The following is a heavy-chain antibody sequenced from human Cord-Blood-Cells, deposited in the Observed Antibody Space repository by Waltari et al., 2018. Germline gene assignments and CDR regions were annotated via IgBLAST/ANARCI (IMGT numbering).Heavy chain of an antibody. J-gene: IGHJ3*02. Sequence: QVQLVQSGAEVKKPGSSVKVSCKASGGTFSSYAISWVRQAPGQGLEWMGRSIPILGIANYAQKFQGIVTITADKSTSTAYMELSSLRSEDTAVYYCARDVSSSWYAFDIWGQGTMVTVSS. D-gene: IGHD6-13*01. V-gene: IGHV1-69*09. CDR2: SIPILGIA. CDR3: ARDVSSSWYAFDI. CDR1: GGTFSSYA.